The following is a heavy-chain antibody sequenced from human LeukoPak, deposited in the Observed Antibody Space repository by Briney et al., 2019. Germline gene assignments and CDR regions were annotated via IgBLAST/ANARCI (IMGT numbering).Heavy chain of an antibody. V-gene: IGHV3-23*01. D-gene: IGHD2-15*01. Sequence: PGGSLRLSCAASGFTFSSYAMSWVRQAPGKGLEWVSAISGSGGSTYYADSVKGRFTISRDNSKNTLYLQMNSLRAEDTAVYYCAKSSGGSCYSHSHYWGQGTLVSVSS. CDR3: AKSSGGSCYSHSHY. CDR2: ISGSGGST. J-gene: IGHJ4*02. CDR1: GFTFSSYA.